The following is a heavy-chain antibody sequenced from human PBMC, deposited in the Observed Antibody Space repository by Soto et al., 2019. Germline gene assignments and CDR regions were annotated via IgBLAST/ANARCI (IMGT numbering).Heavy chain of an antibody. D-gene: IGHD3-10*01. CDR3: ARLERYGSGPHPPTLAAY. J-gene: IGHJ4*02. V-gene: IGHV4-59*08. CDR2: IYYSGST. Sequence: SGTLSLTCTVSGGSISSYYWSWIRQPPGKGLEWIGYIYYSGSTNYNPSLKSRVTISVDTSKNQFSLKLSSVTAADTAVYYCARLERYGSGPHPPTLAAYWGQGTLVTVSS. CDR1: GGSISSYY.